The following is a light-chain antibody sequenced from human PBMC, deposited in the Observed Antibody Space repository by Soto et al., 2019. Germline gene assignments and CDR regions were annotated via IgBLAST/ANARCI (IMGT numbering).Light chain of an antibody. CDR2: EVT. CDR1: SSDLGAYDF. J-gene: IGLJ2*01. Sequence: QSALTQPPSASGSPGQSVTISCTGTSSDLGAYDFVSWYQQHPGKAPKLMIYEVTKRPSGVPDRFSGSKSGNTASLTVSGLQADDEADYYCTSYAGSNHLVVFGGGTKLTVL. CDR3: TSYAGSNHLVV. V-gene: IGLV2-8*01.